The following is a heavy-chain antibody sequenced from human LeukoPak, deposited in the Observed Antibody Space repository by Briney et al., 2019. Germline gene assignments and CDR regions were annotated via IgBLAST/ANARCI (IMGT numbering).Heavy chain of an antibody. V-gene: IGHV3-33*01. J-gene: IGHJ4*02. D-gene: IGHD6-6*01. CDR1: GFTFSSHG. CDR3: ARDRLLVSSSWYFDY. CDR2: IWYDGSNK. Sequence: PGGSLRLSCAASGFTFSSHGMHWDREAPGKGLEWVAVIWYDGSNKYYADSVKGRFTISRDNSKNTLYLQMNSLRAEDTAVYYRARDRLLVSSSWYFDYWGQGTLVTVSS.